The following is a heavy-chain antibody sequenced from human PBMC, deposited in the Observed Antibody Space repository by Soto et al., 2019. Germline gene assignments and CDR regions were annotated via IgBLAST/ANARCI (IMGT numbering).Heavy chain of an antibody. CDR2: IIPILGIA. J-gene: IGHJ5*02. CDR3: ARASYYYDSSVPLGFDP. D-gene: IGHD3-22*01. CDR1: GGTFSSYT. Sequence: GASVKVSCKASGGTFSSYTISWVRQAPGQGLEWMGRIIPILGIANYAQKFQGRVTITADKSTSTAYMELSSLRSEDTAVYYCARASYYYDSSVPLGFDPWGQGTLVTVSS. V-gene: IGHV1-69*02.